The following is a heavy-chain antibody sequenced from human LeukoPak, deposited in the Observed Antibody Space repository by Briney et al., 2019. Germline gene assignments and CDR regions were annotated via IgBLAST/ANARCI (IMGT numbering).Heavy chain of an antibody. D-gene: IGHD5/OR15-5a*01. V-gene: IGHV4-38-2*02. J-gene: IGHJ4*02. CDR3: ARANRVSLYYFDY. Sequence: SETLSLTCNVSGDSFSRYYWGWIRQPPGKGLEWIGSIYHSGSTYYNPSLKSRVTISVDTSKNQFSLKLSSVTAADTAVYYCARANRVSLYYFDYWGQGTLVTVSS. CDR1: GDSFSRYY. CDR2: IYHSGST.